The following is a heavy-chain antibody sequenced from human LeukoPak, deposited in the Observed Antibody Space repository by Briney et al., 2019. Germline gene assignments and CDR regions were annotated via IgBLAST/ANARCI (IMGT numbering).Heavy chain of an antibody. D-gene: IGHD3-9*01. V-gene: IGHV3-66*01. CDR3: ARAYYDILTTDS. J-gene: IGHJ4*02. Sequence: GGSPRLSCTASGFTVRTNYMSWVRQAPGKGLEWVSVIYSSGDTYYADSVKGRFTISRDDSKNTLYLQMNSLRAEDTAVYYCARAYYDILTTDSWGQGTLVSVSS. CDR1: GFTVRTNY. CDR2: IYSSGDT.